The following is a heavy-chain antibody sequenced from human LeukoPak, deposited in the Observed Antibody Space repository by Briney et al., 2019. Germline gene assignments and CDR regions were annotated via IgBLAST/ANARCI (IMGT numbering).Heavy chain of an antibody. V-gene: IGHV1-2*02. J-gene: IGHJ5*02. CDR3: ARDSSGRGRDSFDP. D-gene: IGHD6-19*01. CDR1: GYTFTGYY. CDR2: INPNSGGT. Sequence: SVKVSCKASGYTFTGYYMHWVRQAPEQGLEWMGWINPNSGGTNYAQKFQGRVTMTRDTSISTAYMELSRLRSDDTAVYYCARDSSGRGRDSFDPWGQGTLVTVSS.